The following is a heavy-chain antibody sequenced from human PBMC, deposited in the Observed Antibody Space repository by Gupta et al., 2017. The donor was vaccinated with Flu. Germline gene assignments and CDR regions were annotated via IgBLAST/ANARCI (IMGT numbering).Heavy chain of an antibody. Sequence: EVQLVQSGVEVKKPGESLKISCKVAGYSFGSYWIGWVRQMPRKGLESVGIIYPGKSETKYSPSFEGQVTITADMSISTTYLQWNSLQASDTAVYFCARLAGHRTGGFDTWGRGTVVTVSS. CDR1: GYSFGSYW. CDR2: IYPGKSET. J-gene: IGHJ3*02. V-gene: IGHV5-51*03. D-gene: IGHD2-8*02. CDR3: ARLAGHRTGGFDT.